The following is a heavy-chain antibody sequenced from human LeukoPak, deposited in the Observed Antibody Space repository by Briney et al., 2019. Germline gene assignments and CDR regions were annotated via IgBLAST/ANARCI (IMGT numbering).Heavy chain of an antibody. D-gene: IGHD6-13*01. CDR2: ISGSGGST. CDR3: AKVGTGIAAAGLFDY. CDR1: GFTFSSYA. V-gene: IGHV3-23*01. Sequence: GGSLRLSCAASGFTFSSYAMSWVRRAPGKGLEWVSAISGSGGSTYYADSVKGRFTISRDNSKTTLYLQMNSLRAEDTAVYYCAKVGTGIAAAGLFDYWGQGTLVTVSS. J-gene: IGHJ4*02.